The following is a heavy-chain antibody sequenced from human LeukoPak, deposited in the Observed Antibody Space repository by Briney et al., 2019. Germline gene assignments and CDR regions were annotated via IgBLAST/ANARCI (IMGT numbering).Heavy chain of an antibody. J-gene: IGHJ6*03. CDR1: GYSFTTYW. CDR3: ARHKEYSGYQRLRYYYYYMDV. Sequence: GESLKISCKGSGYSFTTYWIGWVRQMPGKGLDWMGIIYPGDSDTRYSRSFQGQVTISADKSISTAYLQWSSLKASDTAMYYCARHKEYSGYQRLRYYYYYMDVRGKGTTVTVSS. CDR2: IYPGDSDT. V-gene: IGHV5-51*01. D-gene: IGHD5-12*01.